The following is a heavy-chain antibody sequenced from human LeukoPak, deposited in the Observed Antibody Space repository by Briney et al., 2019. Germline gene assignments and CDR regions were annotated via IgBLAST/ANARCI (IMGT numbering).Heavy chain of an antibody. CDR3: ASGSANWYYYMDV. CDR2: ISAYNGNT. Sequence: ASVKVSCKASGYTFTNYGIRWVRQAPGQGLEWMGWISAYNGNTNYAQKLQGRVTMTTDTSTSTAYMELRSLRSDDTAVYYCASGSANWYYYMDVWGKGTTVTVSS. V-gene: IGHV1-18*01. J-gene: IGHJ6*03. CDR1: GYTFTNYG.